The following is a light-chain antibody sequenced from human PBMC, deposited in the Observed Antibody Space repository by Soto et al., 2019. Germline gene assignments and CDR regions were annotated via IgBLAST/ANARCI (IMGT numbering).Light chain of an antibody. V-gene: IGKV3-11*01. Sequence: EIVLTQSPATLSLSPGERATLSCRASQSVNDYLAWYQQKPGQAPRLLIYGASNRATGIPLRFSGSGSGTDFTLTIGSLEPEDFAVCYCQHRGRWPRTFGQGTKLEIK. CDR1: QSVNDY. CDR2: GAS. J-gene: IGKJ2*01. CDR3: QHRGRWPRT.